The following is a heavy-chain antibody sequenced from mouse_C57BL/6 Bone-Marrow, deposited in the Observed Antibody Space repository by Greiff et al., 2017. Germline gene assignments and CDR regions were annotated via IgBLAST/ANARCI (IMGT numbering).Heavy chain of an antibody. CDR2: IYPRDGST. D-gene: IGHD1-1*01. J-gene: IGHJ1*03. V-gene: IGHV1-85*01. CDR1: GYTFTSYD. CDR3: ARDYGSSYWYFDV. Sequence: QVQLQQSGPELVKPGASVKLSCKASGYTFTSYDINWVKQRPGQGLEWIGWIYPRDGSTKYNEKFKGKATLTVDTSSSTAYRELHSLTSEDSAVYFCARDYGSSYWYFDVWGTGTTVTVSS.